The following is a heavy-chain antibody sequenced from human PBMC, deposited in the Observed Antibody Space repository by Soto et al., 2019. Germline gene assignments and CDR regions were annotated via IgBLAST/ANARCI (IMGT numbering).Heavy chain of an antibody. CDR2: IKQDGSEK. J-gene: IGHJ4*02. D-gene: IGHD4-17*01. V-gene: IGHV3-7*03. CDR3: ATIRLLTTVDY. CDR1: GFTFSSYW. Sequence: EVQLVESGGGLVQPGGSLRLSIAASGFTFSSYWMSWFRQAPGKGLEWVANIKQDGSEKYSVDSVKGRCTISRDNAKNSLYLQMNSLRAEDTAIYYCATIRLLTTVDYWGQGTLVTVSS.